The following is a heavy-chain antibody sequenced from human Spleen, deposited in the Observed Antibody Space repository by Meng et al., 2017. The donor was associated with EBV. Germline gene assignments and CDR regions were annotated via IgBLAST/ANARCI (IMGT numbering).Heavy chain of an antibody. CDR3: AREPSGY. V-gene: IGHV4-39*07. CDR1: GGSISSRSYY. J-gene: IGHJ4*02. Sequence: QLQLQESCPRLMKPSDILPLTWTVSGGSISSRSYYWGWIRQPPGKGLVCIGSIYYSGSTYYNPSLKSRVTISVDTSKNQFSLKLSSVTAADTAVYYCAREPSGYWGQGTLVTVSS. D-gene: IGHD3-10*01. CDR2: IYYSGST.